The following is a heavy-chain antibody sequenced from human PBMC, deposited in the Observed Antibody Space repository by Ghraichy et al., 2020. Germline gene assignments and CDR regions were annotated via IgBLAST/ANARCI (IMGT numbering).Heavy chain of an antibody. Sequence: SETLSLTCTVSGGSISSSSYYWGWIRQPPGKGLEWIGSIYYSGSTYYNPSLKSRVTISVDTSKNQFSLKLSSVTAADTAVYYCARLRNTEIDYWGQGTLVTVSS. J-gene: IGHJ4*02. V-gene: IGHV4-39*01. CDR2: IYYSGST. D-gene: IGHD5-24*01. CDR3: ARLRNTEIDY. CDR1: GGSISSSSYY.